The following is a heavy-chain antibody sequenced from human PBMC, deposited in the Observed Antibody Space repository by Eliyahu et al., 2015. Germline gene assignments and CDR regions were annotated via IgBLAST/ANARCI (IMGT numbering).Heavy chain of an antibody. V-gene: IGHV4-59*08. J-gene: IGHJ4*02. CDR1: NGSISTYY. Sequence: QVQLQESGPGLVKPSETLSLNCTVXNGSISTYYWNWIRQPPGKGLEWIGYIYYTGSTNYNPSLKSRVSISVDTSKNQFSLKVRSLAAADTAIYYCARGQPHKTIFGVVPPYVDNWGQGILVTVSS. CDR3: ARGQPHKTIFGVVPPYVDN. D-gene: IGHD3-3*01. CDR2: IYYTGST.